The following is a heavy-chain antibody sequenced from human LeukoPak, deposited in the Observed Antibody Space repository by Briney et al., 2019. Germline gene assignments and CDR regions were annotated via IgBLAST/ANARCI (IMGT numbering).Heavy chain of an antibody. Sequence: SETLSLTCTVSGGSISSGDYYWGWIRQPPGKGLEWIGYIYYSGSTYYNPSLKSRVTISVDTSKNQFSLKLSSVTAADTAVYYCARAVVPVVIPLWDWYFDLWGRGTLVTVSS. V-gene: IGHV4-30-4*01. D-gene: IGHD2-2*02. CDR3: ARAVVPVVIPLWDWYFDL. CDR2: IYYSGST. CDR1: GGSISSGDYY. J-gene: IGHJ2*01.